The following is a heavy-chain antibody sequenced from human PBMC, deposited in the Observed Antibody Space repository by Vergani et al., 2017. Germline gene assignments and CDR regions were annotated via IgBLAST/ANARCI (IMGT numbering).Heavy chain of an antibody. V-gene: IGHV4-61*10. J-gene: IGHJ5*02. CDR2: IYYSGST. Sequence: QVQLQESGPGLVKPSETLSLTCTVSGGSVSSGSYYWSWIRQPAGKGLEWIGYIYYSGSTNYNPSLKSRVTISVDTSKNQFSLKLSSVTAADTAVYYCARMDYDSGGYYRWGFDPWGQGTLVTVSS. CDR3: ARMDYDSGGYYRWGFDP. D-gene: IGHD3-22*01. CDR1: GGSVSSGSYY.